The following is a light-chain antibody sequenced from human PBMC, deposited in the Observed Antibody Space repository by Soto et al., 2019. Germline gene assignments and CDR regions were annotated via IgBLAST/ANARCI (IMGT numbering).Light chain of an antibody. Sequence: EIVITQSPATLSVSPGERATLSCRASQSVRSNSLAWYQQKAGQAPRLLIYDASSRATGIPDRFSGSGSGTDFTLTISRLEPGDFAVYYCQQYSSPPPITFGQGTRLEI. CDR2: DAS. CDR3: QQYSSPPPIT. CDR1: QSVRSNS. J-gene: IGKJ5*01. V-gene: IGKV3-20*01.